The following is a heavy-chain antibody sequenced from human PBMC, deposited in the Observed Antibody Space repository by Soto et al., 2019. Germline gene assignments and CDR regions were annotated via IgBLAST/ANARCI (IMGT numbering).Heavy chain of an antibody. CDR1: GFTVTSNY. Sequence: GGSLRLSCAASGFTVTSNYMSWVRQAPGKGLEWVSVIYNTGGTYYADSVKGRFTISRDNSKNTVYLQMNSLRAEDTAVYYCAIHTWDYWGQGTLVTVSS. V-gene: IGHV3-53*01. CDR3: AIHTWDY. J-gene: IGHJ4*02. CDR2: IYNTGGT.